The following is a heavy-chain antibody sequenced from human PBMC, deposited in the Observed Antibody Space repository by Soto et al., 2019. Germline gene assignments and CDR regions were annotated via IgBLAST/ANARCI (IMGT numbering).Heavy chain of an antibody. CDR1: GYTLTELS. Sequence: SCKVSGYTLTELSMSWVRQAPGKGLEWVSIIWSAGLIYYADSVRGRFTISRDISKNILYLEMTSLRADDTAVYYCAREAPMDVWGQGTTVTVSS. CDR2: IWSAGLI. J-gene: IGHJ6*02. CDR3: AREAPMDV. V-gene: IGHV3-53*01.